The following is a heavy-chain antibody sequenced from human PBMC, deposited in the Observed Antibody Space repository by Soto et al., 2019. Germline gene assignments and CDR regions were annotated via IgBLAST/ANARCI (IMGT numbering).Heavy chain of an antibody. Sequence: QVQLVESGGGVVQPGRSLRLSCAASGFTFSSYGMHWVRQAPGKGLEWVAVIWYDGSNKYYADSVKGRFTLSRDNSKNTLYLQVNSLRAEDTAVYYCARPDGSGLRYYYYGMDVWGQGTTVTVSS. J-gene: IGHJ6*02. CDR1: GFTFSSYG. CDR3: ARPDGSGLRYYYYGMDV. D-gene: IGHD3-10*01. V-gene: IGHV3-33*01. CDR2: IWYDGSNK.